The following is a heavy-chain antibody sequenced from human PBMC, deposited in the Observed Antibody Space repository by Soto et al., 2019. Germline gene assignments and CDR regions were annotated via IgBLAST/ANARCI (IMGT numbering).Heavy chain of an antibody. CDR1: GGSISSSSYY. Sequence: SETLSLTCTVSGGSISSSSYYWGWIRQPPGKGLEWIGSIYYSGSTYYNPSLKSRVTISVDTSKNQFSLKLSSVTAADTAVYYCARHSRAVAGTQAGYYYYYMDVWGKGTTVTVSS. D-gene: IGHD6-19*01. CDR3: ARHSRAVAGTQAGYYYYYMDV. CDR2: IYYSGST. J-gene: IGHJ6*03. V-gene: IGHV4-39*01.